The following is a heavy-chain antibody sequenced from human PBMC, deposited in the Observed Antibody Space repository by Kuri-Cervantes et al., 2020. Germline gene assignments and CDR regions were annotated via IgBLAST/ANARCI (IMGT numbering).Heavy chain of an antibody. D-gene: IGHD6-19*01. CDR2: ISAYNGNT. CDR3: ARDENSSGGQTNWFDP. V-gene: IGHV1-18*01. CDR1: GYTFTSYG. Sequence: ASVKVSCKGSGYTFTSYGISWVRQAPGQGLEWMGWISAYNGNTNYAQKLQGRVTMTTDTSTNTAYMELRSLRSDDTAVYYCARDENSSGGQTNWFDPWGQGTLVTVSS. J-gene: IGHJ5*02.